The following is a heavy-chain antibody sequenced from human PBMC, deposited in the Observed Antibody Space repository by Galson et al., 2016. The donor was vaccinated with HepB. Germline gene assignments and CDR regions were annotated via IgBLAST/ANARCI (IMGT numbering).Heavy chain of an antibody. CDR2: IYYSGST. V-gene: IGHV4-59*01. D-gene: IGHD6-19*01. CDR1: GGSISTYY. J-gene: IGHJ4*02. CDR3: ARGDSTGWYRFDS. Sequence: SETLSLTCIVSGGSISTYYWHWIRQPPGKGLEWIGYIYYSGSTNSNPSLKRRVTISVDPAKNQFSLKLSSVTAADTAVYFCARGDSTGWYRFDSWGQGTLVTVSS.